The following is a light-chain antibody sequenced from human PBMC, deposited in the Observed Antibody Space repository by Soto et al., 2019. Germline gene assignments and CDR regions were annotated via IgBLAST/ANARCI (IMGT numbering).Light chain of an antibody. V-gene: IGKV3-11*01. CDR2: DVS. CDR3: QQRSSWPLT. Sequence: EIVLTQSPATLSLSPGERATLSCRASQSVSSYLAWYQQKPGQAPRLLIYDVSNRATGIPARFSGSGSGTDFPLTTRSLEPEDFAVYFCQQRSSWPLTFGGGTKVEIK. J-gene: IGKJ4*01. CDR1: QSVSSY.